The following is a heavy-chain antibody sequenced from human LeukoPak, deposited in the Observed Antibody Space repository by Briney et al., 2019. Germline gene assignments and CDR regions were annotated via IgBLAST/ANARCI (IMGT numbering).Heavy chain of an antibody. J-gene: IGHJ6*04. CDR3: AELGITMIGGV. V-gene: IGHV3-74*01. D-gene: IGHD3-10*02. CDR1: GFTFSNYW. CDR2: INSDGINT. Sequence: GGSLRLSCAASGFTFSNYWMHWVRQAPGKGLVWVSRINSDGINTSYEDSVKGRFTISRDNDKNTLNLQMNSLRAEDTAVYYCAELGITMIGGVWGKGTTVTISS.